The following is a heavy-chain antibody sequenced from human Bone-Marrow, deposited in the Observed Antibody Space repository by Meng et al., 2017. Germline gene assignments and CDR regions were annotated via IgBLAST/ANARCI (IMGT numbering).Heavy chain of an antibody. J-gene: IGHJ3*02. CDR3: ARENDPYYYDAFDI. CDR2: INAGNGNT. V-gene: IGHV1-3*01. CDR1: GYTFTSYA. Sequence: ASVKVSCKASGYTFTSYAMHWVRQAPGQRLEWMGWINAGNGNTKYSQKFQGRVTITRDTSASTAYMELSSLRAEDTAVYYCARENDPYYYDAFDIWGQGTMVTVSS. D-gene: IGHD3-10*01.